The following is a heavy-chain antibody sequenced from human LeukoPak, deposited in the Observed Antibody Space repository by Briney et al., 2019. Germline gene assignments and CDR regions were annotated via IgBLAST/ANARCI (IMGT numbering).Heavy chain of an antibody. D-gene: IGHD6-13*01. CDR1: GHTLTELS. CDR3: ARDQQLGRDYGMDV. V-gene: IGHV1-24*01. J-gene: IGHJ6*02. Sequence: GASVKVSCKVSGHTLTELSMQWVRPAPGKGLEWMGGFGPEEGETIHAQKFHGRVTMTEDTSTDTAYMELSSLRSEDTAVYYCARDQQLGRDYGMDVWGQGTTVTVSS. CDR2: FGPEEGET.